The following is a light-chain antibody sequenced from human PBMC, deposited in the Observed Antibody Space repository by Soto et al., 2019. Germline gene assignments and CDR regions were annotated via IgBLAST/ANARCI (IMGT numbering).Light chain of an antibody. Sequence: EIVMTQSPGTLSVSPGEGATLFCRASQSVRTKLAWYQQRAGQAPRLLMYGASTRATGIPDRFSGSGSGTEFTLTISSLQSEDFAVSYCHQYNSWPPITFGQGTRLEMK. V-gene: IGKV3-15*01. CDR3: HQYNSWPPIT. J-gene: IGKJ5*01. CDR2: GAS. CDR1: QSVRTK.